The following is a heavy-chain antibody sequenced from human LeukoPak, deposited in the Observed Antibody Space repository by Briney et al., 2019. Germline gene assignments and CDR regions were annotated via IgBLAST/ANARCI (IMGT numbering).Heavy chain of an antibody. CDR1: GGSINSYY. Sequence: PSETLSLTCTVSGGSINSYYWSWIRQPPGKGLEWIGYIYDSGSTNYNPSLKSRVTISVDTSKNQFSLKLSSVTAADTAVYYCARGIPGYFGTSGYYYEYWGQGILVTVSS. D-gene: IGHD3-22*01. J-gene: IGHJ4*02. CDR2: IYDSGST. V-gene: IGHV4-59*12. CDR3: ARGIPGYFGTSGYYYEY.